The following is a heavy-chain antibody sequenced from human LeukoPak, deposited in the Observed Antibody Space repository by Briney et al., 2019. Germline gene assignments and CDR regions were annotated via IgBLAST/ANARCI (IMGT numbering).Heavy chain of an antibody. CDR2: IYYSGST. D-gene: IGHD6-19*01. V-gene: IGHV4-30-4*08. Sequence: SETLSLTCTVSGDSISSGSYYWSWIRQPPGKGLEWIGYIYYSGSTYYNPSLKSRVTISVDTSKNQFSLKLSSVTAADTAVYYCARVNGFVQSGYSSGWYDYWGQGTLVTVSS. CDR1: GDSISSGSYY. J-gene: IGHJ4*02. CDR3: ARVNGFVQSGYSSGWYDY.